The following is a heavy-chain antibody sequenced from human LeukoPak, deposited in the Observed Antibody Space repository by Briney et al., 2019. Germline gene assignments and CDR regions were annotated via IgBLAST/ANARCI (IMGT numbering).Heavy chain of an antibody. CDR3: ARVPTIVGFNSHWGDFDY. Sequence: ASVKVSCKASGYTFNRYGISWVRQAPGQGLEWMGWIGSYNGNTNYAQKLQGRVTMTTDTSTSTAYMELRSLKSDDTAVYYCARVPTIVGFNSHWGDFDYWGQGTLVTVSS. CDR2: IGSYNGNT. CDR1: GYTFNRYG. D-gene: IGHD1-26*01. V-gene: IGHV1-18*01. J-gene: IGHJ4*02.